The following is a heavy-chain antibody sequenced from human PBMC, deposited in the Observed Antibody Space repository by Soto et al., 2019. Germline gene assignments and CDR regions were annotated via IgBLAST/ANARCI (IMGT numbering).Heavy chain of an antibody. Sequence: GGSLRLSCAASGFTFSSYAMSWVRQAPGKGLEWVSAISGSGGSTYYADSVKGRFTISRDNSKNTLYLKMNSLRAEDTAVYYCAKANSRYYDFWSGYYPNDYWGQGTLVTVSS. CDR2: ISGSGGST. CDR1: GFTFSSYA. V-gene: IGHV3-23*01. CDR3: AKANSRYYDFWSGYYPNDY. D-gene: IGHD3-3*01. J-gene: IGHJ4*02.